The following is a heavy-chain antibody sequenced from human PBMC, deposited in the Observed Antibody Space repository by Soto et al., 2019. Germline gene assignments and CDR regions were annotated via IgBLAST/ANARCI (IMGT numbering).Heavy chain of an antibody. CDR2: INTYNGMT. J-gene: IGHJ4*02. D-gene: IGHD5-12*01. Sequence: QVQQVQSGGEVKKPGASVTVSCKASGYTFINYHITWVRQAPGQGLEWMAWINTYNGMTDYAQRFQGRVTMTRDISTSTAYMVLRNLGSDDTAVYFCAKSPRGEMATDWGQGTLVTVSS. V-gene: IGHV1-18*01. CDR3: AKSPRGEMATD. CDR1: GYTFINYH.